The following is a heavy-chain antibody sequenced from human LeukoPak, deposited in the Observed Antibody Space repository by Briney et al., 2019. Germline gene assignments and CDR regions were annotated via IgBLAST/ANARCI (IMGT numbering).Heavy chain of an antibody. CDR3: ARASSMGSGSYFDY. CDR2: ISSGGHTT. D-gene: IGHD1-26*01. Sequence: PGGSLRLSCAASGFTFSSYAMSWVRQAPGKGLEWVSAISSGGHTTYYADSVKGRFTISRDNSEKTLYLQMNSLRVEDTAVYYCARASSMGSGSYFDYWGQGTLVTVSS. J-gene: IGHJ4*02. V-gene: IGHV3-23*01. CDR1: GFTFSSYA.